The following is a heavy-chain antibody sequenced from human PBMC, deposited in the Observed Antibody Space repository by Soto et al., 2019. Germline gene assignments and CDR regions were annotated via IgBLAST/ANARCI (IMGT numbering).Heavy chain of an antibody. CDR2: VSGTT. V-gene: IGHV3-23*01. J-gene: IGHJ5*01. CDR3: AKPGLTGSTGRTHPWFDS. CDR1: GLTFSAFS. D-gene: IGHD1-7*01. Sequence: EVQMLASGGGVVQPGGSLRLSCAVSGLTFSAFSMSWVRQTPGKGLEWVSIVSGTTYSADSVKGRFTISRDNSKNTLHLQMNSLRAEDTAVYYCAKPGLTGSTGRTHPWFDSWGQGTLVTVSS.